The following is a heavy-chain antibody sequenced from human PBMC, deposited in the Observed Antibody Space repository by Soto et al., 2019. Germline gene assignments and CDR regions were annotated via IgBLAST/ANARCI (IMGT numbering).Heavy chain of an antibody. Sequence: PSETLSLTCTVSGGSISSGGYYWSWIRQHPGTGLEWIGYIYYSGSTYYNPSLKSRVTISVDTSKNQFSLKLSSVTAADTAVYYCASGEGQYYYDSSGYLDYWGQGTLVTVSS. CDR2: IYYSGST. J-gene: IGHJ4*02. D-gene: IGHD3-22*01. CDR1: GGSISSGGYY. V-gene: IGHV4-31*03. CDR3: ASGEGQYYYDSSGYLDY.